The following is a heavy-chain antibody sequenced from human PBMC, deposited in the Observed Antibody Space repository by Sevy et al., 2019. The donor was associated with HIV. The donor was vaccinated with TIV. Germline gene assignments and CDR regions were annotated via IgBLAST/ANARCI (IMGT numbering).Heavy chain of an antibody. CDR1: GFTFGSYA. CDR2: ISYDRSDK. J-gene: IGHJ4*02. Sequence: GGSLRLSCAASGFTFGSYAMHWVRQAPGKGLEWVSYISYDRSDKNYADSVKGRLTISRDNSKNTVFLQLNSLRPEDTAVYYCARVFSSYYFDDWGQGTLVTVSS. V-gene: IGHV3-30*06. CDR3: ARVFSSYYFDD.